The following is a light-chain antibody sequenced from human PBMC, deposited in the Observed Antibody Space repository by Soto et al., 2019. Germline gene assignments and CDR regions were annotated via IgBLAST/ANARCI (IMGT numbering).Light chain of an antibody. J-gene: IGLJ1*01. V-gene: IGLV2-14*01. Sequence: QSALTQPASVSGSPGQSITISCTGTSSDFGGYNYVSWYQQHPGKAPKLMIYEVSNRPSGVSNRFSGSKSGNTASLTISGLQAEDEADYYCSSYTGSSTLVFGTGTKLTVL. CDR1: SSDFGGYNY. CDR3: SSYTGSSTLV. CDR2: EVS.